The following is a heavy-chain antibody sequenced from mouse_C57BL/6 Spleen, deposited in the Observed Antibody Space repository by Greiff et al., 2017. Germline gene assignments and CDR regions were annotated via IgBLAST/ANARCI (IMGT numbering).Heavy chain of an antibody. Sequence: VQLQQSGAELVKPGASLKMSCQASGYTFTTYPIEWLRQNHGKSLEWIGNFLPYNDDTKYNEKFKGKATLTGEKSSSTVYLELSRLTSDDSAVYYCATGAWFAYWGQGTLVTVSA. CDR3: ATGAWFAY. CDR1: GYTFTTYP. J-gene: IGHJ3*01. CDR2: FLPYNDDT. V-gene: IGHV1-47*01.